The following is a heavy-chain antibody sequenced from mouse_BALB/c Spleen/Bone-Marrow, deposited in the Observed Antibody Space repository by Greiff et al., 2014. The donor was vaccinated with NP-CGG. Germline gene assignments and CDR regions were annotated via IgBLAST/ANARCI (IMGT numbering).Heavy chain of an antibody. D-gene: IGHD1-1*01. CDR2: IDPANGNT. V-gene: IGHV14-3*02. CDR3: ANYYYGSHFDY. J-gene: IGHJ2*01. CDR1: GFNIKDTY. Sequence: EVQLQQSGAALVKPGASVKLSCTASGFNIKDTYMHLVKQRPEQGLEWIGRIDPANGNTKYDPKFQGKATITADTSSNTAYLQLSSLTSEDTAVYYCANYYYGSHFDYWGQGTTLTVSS.